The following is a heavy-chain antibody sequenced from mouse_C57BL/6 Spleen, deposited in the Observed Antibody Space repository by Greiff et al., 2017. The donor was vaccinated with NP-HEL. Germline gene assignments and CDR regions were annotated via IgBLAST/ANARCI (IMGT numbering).Heavy chain of an antibody. V-gene: IGHV1-9*01. Sequence: VQLQQSGAELMKPGASVKLSCTATGYTFTGYWIEWVEQRPGHGLEWIGELLPGSGSTNYNEKFKGKATFPADTSSNTAYMQLISLTTEDSAIYYCARGVTKRYFDVWGTGTAVTVSS. J-gene: IGHJ1*03. D-gene: IGHD2-3*01. CDR3: ARGVTKRYFDV. CDR1: GYTFTGYW. CDR2: LLPGSGST.